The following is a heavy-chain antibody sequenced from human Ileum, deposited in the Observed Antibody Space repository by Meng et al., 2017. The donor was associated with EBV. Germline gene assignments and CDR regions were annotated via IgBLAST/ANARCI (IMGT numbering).Heavy chain of an antibody. CDR2: INHSGST. Sequence: QGHLQQWGLGRLKPSETLSLTCGVYGGSFNGYYWTWIRQPPGKGLEWIGEINHSGSTNYNPSLKSRVIISVDTSKNQFSLNLSSVTAADTAVYYCARGVYGPTTRGREYFIHWGRGTLVTVSS. J-gene: IGHJ1*01. CDR1: GGSFNGYY. CDR3: ARGVYGPTTRGREYFIH. D-gene: IGHD2-8*01. V-gene: IGHV4-34*01.